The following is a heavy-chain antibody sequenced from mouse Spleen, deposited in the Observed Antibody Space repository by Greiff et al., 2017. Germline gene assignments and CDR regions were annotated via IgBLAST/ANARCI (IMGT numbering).Heavy chain of an antibody. CDR1: GFSLTSYG. CDR2: IWSGGST. Sequence: VKLQESGPGLVQPSQSLSITCTVSGFSLTSYGVHWVRQPPGKGLEWLGVIWSGGSTDYNAAFISKLSISKDNSKSQVFFKMNSLQADDTAIYYCARNGPGTGAWFAYWGQGTLVTVSA. J-gene: IGHJ3*01. CDR3: ARNGPGTGAWFAY. D-gene: IGHD3-3*01. V-gene: IGHV2-4*02.